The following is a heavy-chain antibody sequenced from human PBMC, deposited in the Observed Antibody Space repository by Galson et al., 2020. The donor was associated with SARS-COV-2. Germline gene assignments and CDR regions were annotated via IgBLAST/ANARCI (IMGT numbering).Heavy chain of an antibody. J-gene: IGHJ3*01. CDR1: EFTFSTYI. V-gene: IGHV3-21*01. Sequence: GGSLRLSCAGFEFTFSTYIMNWVRQSPGKGLEWVSSISGSTNYIHYEDSVKGRFTISRDNAKKSLFLQMSSLRAEDTAIYYCVRTQGGSYNGAFDLWGQGTMVTVSS. CDR2: ISGSTNYI. CDR3: VRTQGGSYNGAFDL. D-gene: IGHD1-26*01.